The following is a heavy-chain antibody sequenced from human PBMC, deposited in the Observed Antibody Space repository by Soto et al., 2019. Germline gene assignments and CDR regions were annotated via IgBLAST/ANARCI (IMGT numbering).Heavy chain of an antibody. V-gene: IGHV3-21*01. D-gene: IGHD3-10*01. J-gene: IGHJ3*02. CDR3: ARYYGSGSYYDAFDI. CDR2: ISSSSSYI. Sequence: EVQLVESGGGLVKPGGSLRLSCAASGFTFSSYSMNWVRQAPGKGLEWVSSISSSSSYIYYADSVKGRFTISRDNAKNSLYLQMNSLRAEDTAVYYCARYYGSGSYYDAFDIWGQGTMDTVSS. CDR1: GFTFSSYS.